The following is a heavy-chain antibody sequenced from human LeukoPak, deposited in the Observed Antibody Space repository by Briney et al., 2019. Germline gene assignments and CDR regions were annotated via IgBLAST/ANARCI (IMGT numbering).Heavy chain of an antibody. CDR2: ISSSSSYI. V-gene: IGHV3-21*04. CDR3: ARVDFWSGHYSFDY. Sequence: GGSLRLSCAASGFTFSSYSMNWVRQAPGKGLEWVSSISSSSSYIYYADSVKGRFTISRDNAKNSLYLQMNSLTAEDTAVYYCARVDFWSGHYSFDYWRQGPLVTVSS. D-gene: IGHD3-3*01. CDR1: GFTFSSYS. J-gene: IGHJ4*02.